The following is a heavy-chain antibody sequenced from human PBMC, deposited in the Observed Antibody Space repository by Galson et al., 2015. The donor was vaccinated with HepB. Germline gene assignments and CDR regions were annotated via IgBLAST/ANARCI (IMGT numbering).Heavy chain of an antibody. D-gene: IGHD6-19*01. CDR3: ARDVYSSGWYGDYYYGMDV. CDR1: GFTFSDYY. Sequence: SLRLSCAASGFTFSDYYMSWIRQAPGKGLEWVSYISSSSSYTNYADSVKGRFTISRDNAKNSLYLQMNSLRAEDTAVYYCARDVYSSGWYGDYYYGMDVWGQGTTVTVSS. J-gene: IGHJ6*02. V-gene: IGHV3-11*06. CDR2: ISSSSSYT.